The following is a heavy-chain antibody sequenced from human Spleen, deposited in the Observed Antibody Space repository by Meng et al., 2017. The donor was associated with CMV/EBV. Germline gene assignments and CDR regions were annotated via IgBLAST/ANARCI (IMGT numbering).Heavy chain of an antibody. CDR2: INPSGGST. D-gene: IGHD6-19*01. Sequence: ASVKVSCKASGYYFPDYYIHWVRQAPGQGLEWMGMINPSGGSTHYAQKFQGRVTLTRDTSTSTVYMQLSSLRSEDTAVYYCARNSGWYTPYYYGMDVWGQGTTVTVSS. CDR1: GYYFPDYY. J-gene: IGHJ6*02. CDR3: ARNSGWYTPYYYGMDV. V-gene: IGHV1-46*01.